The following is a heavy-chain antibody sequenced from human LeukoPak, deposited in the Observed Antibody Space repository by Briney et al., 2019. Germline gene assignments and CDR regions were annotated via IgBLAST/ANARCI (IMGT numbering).Heavy chain of an antibody. J-gene: IGHJ6*03. D-gene: IGHD6-25*01. V-gene: IGHV4-34*01. CDR3: ARLPTPPAAGFYYYYMDV. CDR2: ISHSGST. Sequence: SETLSLTCAVYGGSFSGYYWSWIRQPPGKGLEWIGEISHSGSTNYSPSLKSRVTISVDTSKNQFSLKVTSVTAADTAMYFCARLPTPPAAGFYYYYMDVWGNGTAVTISS. CDR1: GGSFSGYY.